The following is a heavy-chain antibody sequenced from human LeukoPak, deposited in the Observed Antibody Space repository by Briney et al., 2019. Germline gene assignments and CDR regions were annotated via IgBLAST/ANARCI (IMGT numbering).Heavy chain of an antibody. CDR2: IYYSGST. J-gene: IGHJ6*03. CDR3: ARAPKGMTTVRYYYYYYMDV. CDR1: SGSITSGGYY. D-gene: IGHD4-11*01. Sequence: PSQTLSLTCTVSSGSITSGGYYWHWIRQHPGKGLEWIGYIYYSGSTFYNPSLKSRVTMSVDTSKNQFSLKLSSVTAADTAVYYCARAPKGMTTVRYYYYYYMDVWGKGTTVTVSS. V-gene: IGHV4-31*03.